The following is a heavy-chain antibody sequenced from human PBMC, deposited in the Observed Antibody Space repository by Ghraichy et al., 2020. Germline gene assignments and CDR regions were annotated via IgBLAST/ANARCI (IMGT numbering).Heavy chain of an antibody. CDR3: TTDQVGATITYYFDY. CDR2: IKSKTDGGTT. D-gene: IGHD1-26*01. V-gene: IGHV3-15*07. CDR1: GFTFSNAW. J-gene: IGHJ4*02. Sequence: GESMNISCAASGFTFSNAWMNWVRQAPGKGLEWVGRIKSKTDGGTTDYAAPVKGRFTISRDDSKNTLYLQMNSLKTEDTAVYYCTTDQVGATITYYFDYWGQGTLVTVSS.